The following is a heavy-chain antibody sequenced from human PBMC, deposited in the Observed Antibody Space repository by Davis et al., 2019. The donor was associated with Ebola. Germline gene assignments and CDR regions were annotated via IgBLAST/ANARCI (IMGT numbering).Heavy chain of an antibody. CDR2: IWYDGSNK. CDR3: AKDIAGGGGDQVGY. J-gene: IGHJ4*02. D-gene: IGHD2-21*02. Sequence: GESLKISCAASGFTFSSYGMHWVRQAPGKGLEWVAVIWYDGSNKYYADSVKGRFTISRDNSKNSLYLQMNSLRTEDTALYYCAKDIAGGGGDQVGYCGQGTLVTVSS. CDR1: GFTFSSYG. V-gene: IGHV3-33*03.